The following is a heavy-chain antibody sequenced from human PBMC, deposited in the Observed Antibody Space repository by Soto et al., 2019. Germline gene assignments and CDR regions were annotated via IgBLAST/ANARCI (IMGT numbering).Heavy chain of an antibody. CDR2: ISGHGGDI. J-gene: IGHJ4*02. D-gene: IGHD2-15*01. Sequence: EVQLLEFGGGLVRPGGSLRLSCAASGFIFSSYAMHWVRQAPGKGLEWVSGISGHGGDIYYADSVKGRFTISRDTATSTLYLQMDSLTADDTVVYYCAREDGGGPFDFWGQGTLVTVSS. CDR1: GFIFSSYA. CDR3: AREDGGGPFDF. V-gene: IGHV3-23*01.